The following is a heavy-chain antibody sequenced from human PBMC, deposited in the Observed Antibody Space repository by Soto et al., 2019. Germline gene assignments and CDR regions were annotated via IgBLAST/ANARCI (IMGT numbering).Heavy chain of an antibody. CDR2: IFSKDEK. V-gene: IGHV2-26*01. D-gene: IGHD3-16*01. CDR1: GFSLSNERMG. CDR3: ERILRHGLKFYYFDY. Sequence: SGPTLVNPTETLTLTCTVSGFSLSNERMGVSWIRQPPGKALEWLAHIFSKDEKSYSTSLKSRLTISKDTSKSQVVLTVTNMDPVDTATYYCERILRHGLKFYYFDYWGQGTLVTVYS. J-gene: IGHJ4*02.